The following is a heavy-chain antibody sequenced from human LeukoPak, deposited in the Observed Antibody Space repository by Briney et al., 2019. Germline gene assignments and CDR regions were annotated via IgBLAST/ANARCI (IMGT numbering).Heavy chain of an antibody. CDR2: IYYGGST. CDR1: GGSISGYY. J-gene: IGHJ6*04. CDR3: ARGDGSGYDYYGMDV. D-gene: IGHD1-14*01. Sequence: SETLSLTCTVSGGSISGYYWSWIRQPPGKGLEWIGDIYYGGSTNYNPSLKSRVTISVDTSKNQFSLKLSSVTAADTDVYYCARGDGSGYDYYGMDVWGKGTTVTVSS. V-gene: IGHV4-59*01.